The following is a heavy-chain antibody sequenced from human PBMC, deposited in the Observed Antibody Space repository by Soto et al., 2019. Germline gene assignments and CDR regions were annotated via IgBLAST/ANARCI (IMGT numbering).Heavy chain of an antibody. D-gene: IGHD5-12*01. J-gene: IGHJ4*01. CDR1: GGSISSGGYY. Sequence: SETLSLTCTVSGGSISSGGYYWSWIRQNPGKGLEWIGYIYFSGTTYYSPSLKSRVIMSVDTSKNQFSLKLGSVTAADTAVYYCARDISGYDQLDHWGQGILVTVAS. CDR3: ARDISGYDQLDH. CDR2: IYFSGTT. V-gene: IGHV4-31*03.